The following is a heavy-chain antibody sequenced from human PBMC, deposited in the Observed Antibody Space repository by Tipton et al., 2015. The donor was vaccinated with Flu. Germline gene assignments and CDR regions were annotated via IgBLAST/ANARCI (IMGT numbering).Heavy chain of an antibody. Sequence: SGFTFSDYYMSWIRQAPGKGLEWVSYISGSGSTIYYADSVKGRFTISRDNAKNSLYLQMNSLRAEDTAVYYCARESYYDSSGYYQENWFDPWGQGTLVTVSS. J-gene: IGHJ5*02. CDR1: GFTFSDYY. D-gene: IGHD3-22*01. V-gene: IGHV3-11*01. CDR2: ISGSGSTI. CDR3: ARESYYDSSGYYQENWFDP.